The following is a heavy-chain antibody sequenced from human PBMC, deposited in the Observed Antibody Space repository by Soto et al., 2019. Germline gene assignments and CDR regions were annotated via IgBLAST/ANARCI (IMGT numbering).Heavy chain of an antibody. CDR1: GGTLSGYV. D-gene: IGHD2-15*01. Sequence: QVQLVQSGAEVKKPGSAVKVSCKASGGTLSGYVIIWVRQAPGQGLEWMGGIIPIFGTSNFAQKFQGRVTITADESTTTVNMELSSLRSKDTALYYCERVYCPGGSCRFEKWGQGTLVTVSS. CDR2: IIPIFGTS. CDR3: ERVYCPGGSCRFEK. J-gene: IGHJ4*02. V-gene: IGHV1-69*01.